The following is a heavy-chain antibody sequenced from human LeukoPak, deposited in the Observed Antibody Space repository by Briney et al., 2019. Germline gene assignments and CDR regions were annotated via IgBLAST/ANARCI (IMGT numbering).Heavy chain of an antibody. Sequence: SETLSLTCTVSGGSISSYCWSWIRQPPGKGLEWIGSIYYSGSTYYNPSLKSRVTISLDTSKNQFSLKLTSVTAADTAVYYCARDRGVTSYFYYGLDVWGQGTTVTVSS. CDR2: IYYSGST. D-gene: IGHD4-17*01. CDR1: GGSISSYC. CDR3: ARDRGVTSYFYYGLDV. J-gene: IGHJ6*02. V-gene: IGHV4-59*01.